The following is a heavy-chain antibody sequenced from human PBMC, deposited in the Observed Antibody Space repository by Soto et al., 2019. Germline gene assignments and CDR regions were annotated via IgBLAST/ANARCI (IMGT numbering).Heavy chain of an antibody. CDR3: ARHPDRIAEIGWFDP. J-gene: IGHJ5*02. CDR2: ISSSSSTI. D-gene: IGHD6-13*01. V-gene: IGHV3-48*01. CDR1: GFTFSSYS. Sequence: EVQLVESGGGLVQPGGSLRLSCAASGFTFSSYSINWVRQAPGKGLEWVSYISSSSSTIYYADSVKGRFTISRDNAKNSLYLQMNSLRAEDTAVYYCARHPDRIAEIGWFDPWGQGTLVTVSS.